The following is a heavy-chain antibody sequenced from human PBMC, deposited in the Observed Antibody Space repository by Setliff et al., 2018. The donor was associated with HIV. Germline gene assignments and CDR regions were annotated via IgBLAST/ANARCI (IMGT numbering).Heavy chain of an antibody. D-gene: IGHD3-22*01. V-gene: IGHV1-18*01. CDR2: ISPYNGNT. J-gene: IGHJ3*02. CDR1: GYTFSNYG. Sequence: ASVKVSCKASGYTFSNYGISWVRQAPGQGLEWMGWISPYNGNTNYAQKFQGRVTMTRDTSISTAYMELSRLRSDDTAVYYCASPYYYDSSGLADAFDIWGQGTMVTVSS. CDR3: ASPYYYDSSGLADAFDI.